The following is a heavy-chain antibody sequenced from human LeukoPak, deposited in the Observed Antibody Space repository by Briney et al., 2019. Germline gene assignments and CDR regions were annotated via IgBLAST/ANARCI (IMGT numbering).Heavy chain of an antibody. CDR3: ASSRADDSSGYLASDYYYGMDV. J-gene: IGHJ6*02. V-gene: IGHV3-53*04. CDR1: GFTVGSNY. Sequence: GGSLRLSCAASGFTVGSNYMSWVRQAPGKGLEWVSVIYSGGSTYYADSVKGRFTISRHNSKNTLYLQMNSLRAEDTAVYYCASSRADDSSGYLASDYYYGMDVWGQGTTVTVSS. D-gene: IGHD3-22*01. CDR2: IYSGGST.